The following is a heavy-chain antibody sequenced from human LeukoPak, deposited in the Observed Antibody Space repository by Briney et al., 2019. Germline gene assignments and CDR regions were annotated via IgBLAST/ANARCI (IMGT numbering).Heavy chain of an antibody. Sequence: PSETLSLTCTVSGYSISSGYYWGWIRQPPGKGLEWIGSIYHSGSTYNNPSLKSRVTISVDTSKNQFSLRLTSVTAADTAVYYCARGGYSYAVDYWGQGTLVTVPS. J-gene: IGHJ4*02. CDR2: IYHSGST. CDR1: GYSISSGYY. V-gene: IGHV4-38-2*02. D-gene: IGHD5-18*01. CDR3: ARGGYSYAVDY.